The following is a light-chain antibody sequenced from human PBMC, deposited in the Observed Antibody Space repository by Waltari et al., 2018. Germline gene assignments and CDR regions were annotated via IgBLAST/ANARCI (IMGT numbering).Light chain of an antibody. J-gene: IGLJ2*01. CDR3: CSYAASYVV. CDR2: DVS. V-gene: IGLV2-11*01. Sequence: QSALTQPRSVSGSPGQSVTISCTGATSDVGGFTYVSWYQQHPGKDPKLMIYDVSKRPSGVPDRFSGSKSGYTASLTISGLQAEDEADYYCCSYAASYVVFGGGTKLTVL. CDR1: TSDVGGFTY.